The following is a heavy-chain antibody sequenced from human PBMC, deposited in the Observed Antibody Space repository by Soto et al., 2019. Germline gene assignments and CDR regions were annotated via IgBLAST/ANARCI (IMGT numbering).Heavy chain of an antibody. CDR1: GGTFSPYT. V-gene: IGHV1-69*08. J-gene: IGHJ4*02. D-gene: IGHD3-10*01. CDR2: IIPFHGVT. Sequence: QVQLVQSGAEVKKPGSSVKVSCKASGGTFSPYTINWVRQAPGQGLEWMGRIIPFHGVTNYAQKFQARVTITADKSTSTAYMELSGLRFEDTAMYYCTRDWEITVSTWSFGGFWGRGPLVTVSS. CDR3: TRDWEITVSTWSFGGF.